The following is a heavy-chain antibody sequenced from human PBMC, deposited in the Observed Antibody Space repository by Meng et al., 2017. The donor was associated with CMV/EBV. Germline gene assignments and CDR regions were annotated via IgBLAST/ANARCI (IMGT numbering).Heavy chain of an antibody. J-gene: IGHJ3*02. Sequence: SISSGGYYWSWIRQHPGKGLEWIGYIYYSGSTYYNPSLKSRVTISVDTSKNQFSLKLSSVTAADTAVYYCARHPRGSSGAWEDAFDIWGQGTMVTVSS. CDR3: ARHPRGSSGAWEDAFDI. CDR1: SISSGGYY. CDR2: IYYSGST. D-gene: IGHD2-15*01. V-gene: IGHV4-31*02.